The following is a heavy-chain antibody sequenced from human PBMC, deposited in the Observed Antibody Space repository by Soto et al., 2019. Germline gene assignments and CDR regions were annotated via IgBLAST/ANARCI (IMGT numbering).Heavy chain of an antibody. D-gene: IGHD6-13*01. CDR2: VRSETYGGST. Sequence: SLRLSCSASGFVFGDYAVTWVRQAPGKGLEWVGVVRSETYGGSTEYAASVKGRFRISRDDSESIAYLQMTGLKTEDTAVYYCTRGRGTSGWYADYWGKGILVTVCS. CDR1: GFVFGDYA. V-gene: IGHV3-49*04. J-gene: IGHJ4*02. CDR3: TRGRGTSGWYADY.